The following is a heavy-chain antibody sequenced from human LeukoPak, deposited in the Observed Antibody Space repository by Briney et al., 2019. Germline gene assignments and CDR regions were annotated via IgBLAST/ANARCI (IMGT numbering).Heavy chain of an antibody. V-gene: IGHV3-48*01. Sequence: GGSLRLSCAASGFTFSSYSMNWVRQAPGKGLEWVSYISSSSSTIYYADSVKGRFTISRDNAKNSLYLQMNSLRAEDTAVYYCAREDVDTAAGIWGQGTMVTVSS. CDR1: GFTFSSYS. CDR3: AREDVDTAAGI. J-gene: IGHJ3*02. CDR2: ISSSSSTI. D-gene: IGHD5-18*01.